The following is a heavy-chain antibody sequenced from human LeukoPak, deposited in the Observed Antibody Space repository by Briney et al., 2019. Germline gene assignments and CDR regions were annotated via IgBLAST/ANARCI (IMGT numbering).Heavy chain of an antibody. J-gene: IGHJ4*02. CDR3: ARRVTTSGWYRDDY. Sequence: SETLSLTCTLSGGSLSIYYWIWIRQPAGKGLEWIGRIYTSGSTNYNPSLKSRVTMSIDTSKNQFSLKLSSMTAADTAVYYCARRVTTSGWYRDDYWGQGTLVTVSS. D-gene: IGHD6-19*01. CDR2: IYTSGST. V-gene: IGHV4-4*07. CDR1: GGSLSIYY.